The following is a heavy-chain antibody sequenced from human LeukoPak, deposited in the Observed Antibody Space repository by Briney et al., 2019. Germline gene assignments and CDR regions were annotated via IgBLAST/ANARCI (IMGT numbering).Heavy chain of an antibody. CDR1: GYTLTELF. D-gene: IGHD5-24*01. J-gene: IGHJ5*02. CDR2: FDPEDGET. CDR3: ARDHGRWLQPDWASWGWFDP. V-gene: IGHV1-24*01. Sequence: ASVKVSCKVSGYTLTELFMHWVRQAPGKGLEWMGGFDPEDGETIYAQKFQGRVTMTEDTSTDTAYMELRSLRSDDTAVYYCARDHGRWLQPDWASWGWFDPWGQGTLVTVSS.